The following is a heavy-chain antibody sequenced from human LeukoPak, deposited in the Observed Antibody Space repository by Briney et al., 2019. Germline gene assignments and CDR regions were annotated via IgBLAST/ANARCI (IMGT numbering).Heavy chain of an antibody. V-gene: IGHV3-48*03. D-gene: IGHD3-16*02. CDR2: ISSSGSTI. CDR3: ARMYYDYVWGSYLHGDWFDP. CDR1: GFTFSSYE. Sequence: PGGSLRLSCAASGFTFSSYEMNWVRQAPGKGLEWVSYISSSGSTIYYADSVKGRFTISRDNAKNSLYLQMNSLRAEDTAVYYCARMYYDYVWGSYLHGDWFDPWGQGTLVTVSS. J-gene: IGHJ5*02.